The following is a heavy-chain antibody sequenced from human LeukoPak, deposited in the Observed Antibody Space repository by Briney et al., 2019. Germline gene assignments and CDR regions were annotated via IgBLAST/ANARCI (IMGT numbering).Heavy chain of an antibody. CDR1: GFTFGAYA. V-gene: IGHV3-7*01. D-gene: IGHD4-17*01. CDR2: IKRDGSEK. J-gene: IGHJ3*02. CDR3: ARDLGDSGDYRIDAFDI. Sequence: GSLRLSCAASGFTFGAYAMHWVRQAPGKGLEWVANIKRDGSEKYYVDSVKGRFTIFRDNAKNSLYLQMNSLRAEDTAVYYCARDLGDSGDYRIDAFDIWGQGTMVTVSS.